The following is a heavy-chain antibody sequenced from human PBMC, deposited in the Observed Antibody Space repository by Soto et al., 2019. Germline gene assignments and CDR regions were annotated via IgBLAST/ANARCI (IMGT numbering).Heavy chain of an antibody. J-gene: IGHJ6*02. CDR2: ISGSGGST. CDR3: ASRIWGIAAAEHPYGMDI. CDR1: GFTFSSYA. Sequence: GGSLRLSCAASGFTFSSYAMSWVRQAPGKGLEWVSAISGSGGSTYYADSVKGRFTISRDNSKNTLYLQMNSLRAEDTAVYYCASRIWGIAAAEHPYGMDIWGQGTTVTVSS. V-gene: IGHV3-23*01. D-gene: IGHD6-13*01.